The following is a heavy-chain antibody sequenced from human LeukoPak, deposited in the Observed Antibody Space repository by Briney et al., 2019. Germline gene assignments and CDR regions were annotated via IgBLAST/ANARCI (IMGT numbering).Heavy chain of an antibody. CDR2: FNPKSGNA. J-gene: IGHJ3*02. CDR3: ARGVGSAINKEAFDI. V-gene: IGHV1-8*01. CDR1: GYGYTSYD. D-gene: IGHD6-25*01. Sequence: ASVKVSCKASGYGYTSYDVNWVRQAPGQGLEWMGWFNPKSGNAGYAQKFQGRVTMTRNISMTTAYMELNSLTSEGTAVYYCARGVGSAINKEAFDIWGQGTVVTVSS.